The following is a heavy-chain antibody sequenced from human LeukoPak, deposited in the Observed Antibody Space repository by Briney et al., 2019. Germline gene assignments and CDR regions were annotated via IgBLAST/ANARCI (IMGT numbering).Heavy chain of an antibody. CDR2: IYYSGST. Sequence: TSETLSLTCTVSGGSISSGDYYWSWIHQPPGKGLEWIGYIYYSGSTYYNPSLKSRVTISVDTSKNQFSLKLSSVTAADTAVYYCASTRRYYDYVWGSYRLDYWGQGALVTVSS. V-gene: IGHV4-30-4*01. CDR1: GGSISSGDYY. D-gene: IGHD3-16*02. CDR3: ASTRRYYDYVWGSYRLDY. J-gene: IGHJ4*02.